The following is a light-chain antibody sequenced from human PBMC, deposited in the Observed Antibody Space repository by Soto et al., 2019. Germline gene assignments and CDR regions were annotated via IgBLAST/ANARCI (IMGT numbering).Light chain of an antibody. J-gene: IGKJ1*01. CDR3: QQSYNSPQT. Sequence: QMTRSPISLSASVGDGVTITCRASHSIMTYVNWYQLKPGKPPRLLIYAASSLQSGVPSRFSGSGSGTDFTLTITNLQPEDFATYSCQQSYNSPQTFGQGTKVDI. CDR2: AAS. V-gene: IGKV1-39*01. CDR1: HSIMTY.